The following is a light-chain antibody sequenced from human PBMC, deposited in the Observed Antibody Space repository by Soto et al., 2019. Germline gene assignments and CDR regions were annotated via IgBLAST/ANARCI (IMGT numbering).Light chain of an antibody. V-gene: IGKV3-20*01. CDR2: GAS. CDR3: QKYGNPPPNA. J-gene: IGKJ2*01. CDR1: QSISSSY. Sequence: EIVLTQSPGTLSLSPGERATLSCRASQSISSSYLAWYQQKPGQAPRVLIYGASSRATGIPDRLSGSGSGTDFTLTISRLEPEDFAVYFCQKYGNPPPNAFGQGTKVEIK.